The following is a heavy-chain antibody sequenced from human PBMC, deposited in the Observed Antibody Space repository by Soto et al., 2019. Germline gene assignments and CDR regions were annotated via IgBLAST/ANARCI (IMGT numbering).Heavy chain of an antibody. CDR1: GGSISSYY. J-gene: IGHJ6*02. CDR2: INHSGST. D-gene: IGHD3-3*01. V-gene: IGHV4-34*01. CDR3: ARMYYDFWSGSHGMDV. Sequence: AETLSLTCTVSGGSISSYYWSWIRQPPGKGLEWIGEINHSGSTNYNPSLKSRVTISVDTSKNQFSLKLSSVTAADTAVYYCARMYYDFWSGSHGMDVWGQGTTVTVSS.